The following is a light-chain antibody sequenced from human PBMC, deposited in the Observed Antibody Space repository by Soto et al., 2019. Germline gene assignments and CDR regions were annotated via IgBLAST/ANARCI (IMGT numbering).Light chain of an antibody. V-gene: IGLV4-69*01. CDR1: SGHSNYA. Sequence: QSVLTQSPSASASLGASVKLTCTLSSGHSNYAIAWHQQQPEKGPRYLMNLNSDGSHSKGDGIPDRFSGSSSGAERYLTISSLQSEDEADYYCQTWDTDSVVFGGGTKLTVL. CDR2: LNSDGSH. J-gene: IGLJ2*01. CDR3: QTWDTDSVV.